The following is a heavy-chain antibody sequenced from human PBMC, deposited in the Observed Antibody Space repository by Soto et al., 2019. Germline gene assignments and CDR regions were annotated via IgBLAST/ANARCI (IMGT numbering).Heavy chain of an antibody. CDR3: ASWVYGSLYL. D-gene: IGHD4-17*01. Sequence: SETLSLTCTVSGGSISSGDYYWRWIRQPPGKGLEWRGYIYYSGSTYYNPSLKSRVTISVDTPKNQFSLKLSSVTAADTAVYDCASWVYGSLYLWGQGTLVTVSS. V-gene: IGHV4-30-4*01. CDR2: IYYSGST. J-gene: IGHJ5*02. CDR1: GGSISSGDYY.